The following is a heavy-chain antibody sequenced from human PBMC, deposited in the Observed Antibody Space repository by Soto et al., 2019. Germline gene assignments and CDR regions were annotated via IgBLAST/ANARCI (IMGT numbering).Heavy chain of an antibody. J-gene: IGHJ4*02. CDR2: ISYVGSNK. V-gene: IGHV3-30*18. Sequence: QVQLVESGGGVVQPGRSLRLSCAASGFTFSSYGMHWVRQAPGKGLEWVAVISYVGSNKYYADSVKGRFIISRDNTKNPLYLQMNSMRAEDKAVYYCAKEIDIVVVPAAMDYWGQGTLVTVSS. D-gene: IGHD2-2*01. CDR3: AKEIDIVVVPAAMDY. CDR1: GFTFSSYG.